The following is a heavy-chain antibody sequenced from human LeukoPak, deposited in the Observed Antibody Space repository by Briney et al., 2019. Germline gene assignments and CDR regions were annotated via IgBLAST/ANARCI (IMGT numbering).Heavy chain of an antibody. CDR3: ARAGATASNWFDP. CDR2: IYHSGRT. CDR1: GYSISSGYY. Sequence: SETLSLTCTVSGYSISSGYYWGWIRQPPGKGLEWIGIIYHSGRTDYNPSLKSRVTISEDTSKNQFSVKLSSVTAADTAVYYCARAGATASNWFDPWGQGTLVTVSS. V-gene: IGHV4-38-2*02. J-gene: IGHJ5*02. D-gene: IGHD1-26*01.